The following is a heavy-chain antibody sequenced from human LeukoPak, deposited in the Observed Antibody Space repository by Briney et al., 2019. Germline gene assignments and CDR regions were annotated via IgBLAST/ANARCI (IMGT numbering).Heavy chain of an antibody. D-gene: IGHD1-26*01. V-gene: IGHV4-59*01. CDR3: ARGDSGSFSQFDC. Sequence: SETLSLTCTVSGGSISSYYWSWIRQPPGKGLEWIGYVYYSGSTNYNPSLKSRVTISVDTSKNQFSMKLTSVTAADTAVYYCARGDSGSFSQFDCWGQGTLVTVSS. CDR1: GGSISSYY. J-gene: IGHJ4*02. CDR2: VYYSGST.